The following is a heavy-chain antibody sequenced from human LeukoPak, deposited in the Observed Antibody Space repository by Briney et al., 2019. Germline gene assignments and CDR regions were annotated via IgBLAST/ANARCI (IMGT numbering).Heavy chain of an antibody. CDR3: ARSQGYYYYGMDV. V-gene: IGHV4-59*08. Sequence: PSETLSLTCTVSGGSISSYYWSWIRQPPGKGLEWIGYIYYSRSTNYNPSLKSRVTISVDTSKNQFSLKLSSVTAADTAVYYCARSQGYYYYGMDVWGQGTTVTVSS. CDR2: IYYSRST. J-gene: IGHJ6*02. CDR1: GGSISSYY.